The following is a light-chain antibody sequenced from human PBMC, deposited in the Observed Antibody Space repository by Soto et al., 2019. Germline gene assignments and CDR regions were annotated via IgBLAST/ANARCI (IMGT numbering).Light chain of an antibody. CDR3: QQYNDWPPA. Sequence: EIVMTQSPATLSVSPGERATLSCRASQSVSSDFAWYQQKPGQAPRLLIYGASSRATGIPARFSGSGSGTEFTLTIDSLQSEDFAVYYCQQYNDWPPAFGGGTKVDIK. V-gene: IGKV3-15*01. CDR1: QSVSSD. J-gene: IGKJ4*01. CDR2: GAS.